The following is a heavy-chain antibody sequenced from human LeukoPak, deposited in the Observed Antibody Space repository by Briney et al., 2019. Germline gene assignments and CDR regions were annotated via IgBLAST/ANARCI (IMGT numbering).Heavy chain of an antibody. CDR2: INPNSGGT. CDR3: ARGRRADFGVVIMFVY. V-gene: IGHV1-2*02. J-gene: IGHJ4*02. Sequence: ASVKDSCKASGYTFTGYYMHWVRQAPGQGLEWMGWINPNSGGTNYAQKFQGRVTMTRDTSISTAYMELSRLRSDDTAVYYCARGRRADFGVVIMFVYWGQGTLVTVSS. CDR1: GYTFTGYY. D-gene: IGHD3-3*01.